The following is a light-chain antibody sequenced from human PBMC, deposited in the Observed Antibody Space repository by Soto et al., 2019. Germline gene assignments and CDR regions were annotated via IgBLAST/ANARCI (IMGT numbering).Light chain of an antibody. V-gene: IGKV3-20*01. J-gene: IGKJ1*01. CDR2: GAS. Sequence: PGERVTLSCRASQSVSSDTLAWYQQKPGQAPRLLLYGASTRATGIPDRFSGSGSGTDFTLTVSRLEPDDFAVYYCQQYGTSPSWTFGQGTKVEIK. CDR1: QSVSSDT. CDR3: QQYGTSPSWT.